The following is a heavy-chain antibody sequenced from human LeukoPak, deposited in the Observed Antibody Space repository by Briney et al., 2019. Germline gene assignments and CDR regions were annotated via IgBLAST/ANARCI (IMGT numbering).Heavy chain of an antibody. CDR1: GFTFSNYG. CDR2: ISYDGSNK. V-gene: IGHV3-30*18. Sequence: GGSLRLSCAASGFTFSNYGMHWVRQAPGKGLEWVAAISYDGSNKYYADSVKGRFTISRDNSKNTLYLHMNSLRAEDTAVYYCAKGGIYCSGGSCYFWDYFDYWGQGTLVTVSS. D-gene: IGHD2-15*01. J-gene: IGHJ4*02. CDR3: AKGGIYCSGGSCYFWDYFDY.